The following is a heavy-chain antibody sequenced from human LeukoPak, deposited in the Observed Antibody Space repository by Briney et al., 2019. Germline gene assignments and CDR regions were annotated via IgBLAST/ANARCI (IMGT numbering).Heavy chain of an antibody. Sequence: GGPLRLSCAASGFTFSSYSMNWVRQAPGKGLEWVSYISSSSSTIYYADSVKGRFTISRDNAKNSLYLQMNSLRDEDTAVYYCARDPLYEDYGDYVSSGDWGQGTLVTVSS. D-gene: IGHD4-17*01. CDR3: ARDPLYEDYGDYVSSGD. CDR1: GFTFSSYS. V-gene: IGHV3-48*02. CDR2: ISSSSSTI. J-gene: IGHJ4*02.